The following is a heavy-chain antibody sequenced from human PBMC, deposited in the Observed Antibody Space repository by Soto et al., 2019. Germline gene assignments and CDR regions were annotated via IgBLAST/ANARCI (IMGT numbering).Heavy chain of an antibody. V-gene: IGHV3-23*01. CDR3: AKRIMSTIGHFDS. CDR2: ISGIGHST. J-gene: IGHJ4*02. Sequence: GGSLRLSCAASGFTFSSYAMGWVRQAPGEGLEWVSSISGIGHSTYYADSVKGRFTISRDNSKNTLHLQMNSLRAEDTAVYYCAKRIMSTIGHFDSWGQGTLVTV. CDR1: GFTFSSYA. D-gene: IGHD1-1*01.